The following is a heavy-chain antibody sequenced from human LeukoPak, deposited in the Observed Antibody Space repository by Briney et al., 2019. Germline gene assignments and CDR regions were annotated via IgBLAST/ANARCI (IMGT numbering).Heavy chain of an antibody. V-gene: IGHV3-23*01. CDR1: GFTFSSYA. Sequence: GSLRLSCAASGFTFSSYAMSWVRQAPGRGLEWVSAISGSGGSTYYADSVKGRFTISRDNSKNTLYLQMNSLRAEDTAVYYCARNQLELPPYFDYWGQGTLVTVST. CDR2: ISGSGGST. D-gene: IGHD1-7*01. CDR3: ARNQLELPPYFDY. J-gene: IGHJ4*02.